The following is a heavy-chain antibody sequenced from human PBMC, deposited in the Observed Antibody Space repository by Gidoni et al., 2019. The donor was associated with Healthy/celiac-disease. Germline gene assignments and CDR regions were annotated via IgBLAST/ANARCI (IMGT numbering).Heavy chain of an antibody. V-gene: IGHV3-11*05. CDR1: GFTFSDYY. Sequence: QVQLVESGGGLVKPGGSLRLSCAASGFTFSDYYMSWIRQAPGKGLEWVSYISSSSSYTNYADSVKGRFTISRDNAKNSLYLQMNSLGAEDTAVYYCARARDDFWSGSDAFDIWGQGTMVTVSS. D-gene: IGHD3-3*01. CDR3: ARARDDFWSGSDAFDI. J-gene: IGHJ3*02. CDR2: ISSSSSYT.